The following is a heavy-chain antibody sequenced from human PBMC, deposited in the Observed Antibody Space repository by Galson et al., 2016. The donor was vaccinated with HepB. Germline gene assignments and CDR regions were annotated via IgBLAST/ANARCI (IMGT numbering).Heavy chain of an antibody. D-gene: IGHD3-22*01. CDR3: ARDGDVPSDYYDSSGRGYFDY. CDR2: IGSVGET. CDR1: GFTFRSYDMHWGRSYD. Sequence: SLRLSCADSGFTFRSYDMHWGRSYDMHWVRQGTGKGLEWVSGIGSVGETNYPGSVKGRFTISRDNSKNTLYLQMNSLRAEDTAVYYCARDGDVPSDYYDSSGRGYFDYWGQGTLVSVSS. V-gene: IGHV3-13*01. J-gene: IGHJ4*02.